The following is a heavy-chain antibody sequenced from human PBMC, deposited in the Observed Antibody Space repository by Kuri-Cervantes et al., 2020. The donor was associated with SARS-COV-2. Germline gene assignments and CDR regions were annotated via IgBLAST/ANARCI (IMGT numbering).Heavy chain of an antibody. Sequence: LRLSCAAYGGSFSGYYWSWIRQPPGKGLEWFGEINHSGSTHYNPSLKSRVTISVDTSKNQFSLKLISVTAADTAVYYCARRAAAGSKGSRYCSSTSWYKRGGRGFDYWGQGTLVTVSS. J-gene: IGHJ4*02. CDR2: INHSGST. CDR1: GGSFSGYY. CDR3: ARRAAAGSKGSRYCSSTSWYKRGGRGFDY. V-gene: IGHV4-34*01. D-gene: IGHD2-2*02.